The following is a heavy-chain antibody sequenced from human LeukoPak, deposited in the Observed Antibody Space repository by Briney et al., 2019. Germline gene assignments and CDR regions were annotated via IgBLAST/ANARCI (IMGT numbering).Heavy chain of an antibody. CDR2: IIPIFGTA. J-gene: IGHJ1*01. V-gene: IGHV1-69*13. D-gene: IGHD2-2*01. Sequence: SVKVSCKASGGTFNSYAISWVRQAPGQGLEWMGGIIPIFGTANYAQKFQGRVTITADESTSTAYMELSSLRSEDTAVYYCARVIQLPNEYFQHWGEGTLVTVSS. CDR1: GGTFNSYA. CDR3: ARVIQLPNEYFQH.